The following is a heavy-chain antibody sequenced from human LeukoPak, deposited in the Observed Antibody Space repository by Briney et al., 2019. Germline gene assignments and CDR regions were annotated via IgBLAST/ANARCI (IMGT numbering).Heavy chain of an antibody. D-gene: IGHD3-22*01. CDR2: IYTSGST. CDR3: ARDGFPPQNHDSSGYPKGPYYYYYYGMDV. CDR1: GGSISSYY. J-gene: IGHJ6*02. V-gene: IGHV4-4*07. Sequence: PSETLSLTCTVSGGSISSYYWSWIRQPAGKGLEWIGRIYTSGSTNYNPSLKRRVTMSVDTSKNQFSLELSSVTAADTAVYYCARDGFPPQNHDSSGYPKGPYYYYYYGMDVWGQGTTVTVSS.